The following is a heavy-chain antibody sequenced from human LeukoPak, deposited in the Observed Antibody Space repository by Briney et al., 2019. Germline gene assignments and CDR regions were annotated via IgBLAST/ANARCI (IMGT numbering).Heavy chain of an antibody. CDR3: ARFREHSSGWHQGFDY. D-gene: IGHD6-19*01. J-gene: IGHJ4*02. CDR1: GYTFTSYY. Sequence: ASVKVSCKASGYTFTSYYMHWVRQAPGQGLEWMGIINPSGGSTSYAQKFQGRVTMTRDMSTSTVYMELSSLRSEDTAVYYCARFREHSSGWHQGFDYWGQGTLVTVSS. V-gene: IGHV1-46*01. CDR2: INPSGGST.